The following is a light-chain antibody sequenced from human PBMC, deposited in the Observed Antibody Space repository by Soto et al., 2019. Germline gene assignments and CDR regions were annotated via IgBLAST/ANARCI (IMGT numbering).Light chain of an antibody. V-gene: IGKV3-15*01. Sequence: ETVMTQSPATLSVSPGERATLSCRASQSVNSNLAWYQQKLGQAPRVLIYGASTRATGIPARFSGSGSGTEFILTISSLQSEDFATYFCQQGDSFPFTFGGGTKVEMK. J-gene: IGKJ4*01. CDR3: QQGDSFPFT. CDR1: QSVNSN. CDR2: GAS.